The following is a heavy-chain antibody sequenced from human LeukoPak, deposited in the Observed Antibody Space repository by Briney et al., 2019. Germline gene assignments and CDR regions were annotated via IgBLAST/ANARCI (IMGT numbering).Heavy chain of an antibody. CDR3: ARGDIVVVPAAMGNWFDP. CDR2: INHSGST. D-gene: IGHD2-2*01. J-gene: IGHJ5*02. V-gene: IGHV4-34*01. CDR1: GGSFSGYY. Sequence: SETLSLTCAVYGGSFSGYYWSWLRQPPGKGLEWIGEINHSGSTNYNPSLKSRVTISVDTSKNQFSLKLSSVTAADTAVYYCARGDIVVVPAAMGNWFDPWGQGTLVTVSS.